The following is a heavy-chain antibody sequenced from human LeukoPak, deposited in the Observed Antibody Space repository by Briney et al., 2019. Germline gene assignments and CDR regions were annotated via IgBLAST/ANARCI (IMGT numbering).Heavy chain of an antibody. D-gene: IGHD6-13*01. CDR3: ATRSWLDY. CDR2: IKPNSGDT. Sequence: ASVKVSCKASGYSFADYYMHWVRQAPGQGLEWMGWIKPNSGDTRSAQKFQGRVTMTRDTSISTAYMEVSRLRSDDTAVYYCATRSWLDYWGQGTLVTVSS. CDR1: GYSFADYY. J-gene: IGHJ4*02. V-gene: IGHV1-2*02.